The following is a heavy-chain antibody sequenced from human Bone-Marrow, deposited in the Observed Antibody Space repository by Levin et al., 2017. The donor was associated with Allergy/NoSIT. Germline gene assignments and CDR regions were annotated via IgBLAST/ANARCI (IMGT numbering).Heavy chain of an antibody. CDR1: GYSFNNYR. CDR2: IYPDDSEI. V-gene: IGHV5-51*01. Sequence: AGGSLRLSCEASGYSFNNYRIGWVRQVPGKGLEWVGIIYPDDSEIRYSPSFKGQVAISVDKSLRTAYLQWSSLRASDTAIYYWVRQQRWQVVPNVDHWGQGTLVTVSS. D-gene: IGHD6-19*01. CDR3: VRQQRWQVVPNVDH. J-gene: IGHJ4*02.